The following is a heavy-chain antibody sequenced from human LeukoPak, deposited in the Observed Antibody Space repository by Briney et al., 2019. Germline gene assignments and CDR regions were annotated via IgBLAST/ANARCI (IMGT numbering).Heavy chain of an antibody. D-gene: IGHD6-6*01. CDR2: INHSGST. CDR1: GGSFSGYY. J-gene: IGHJ4*02. CDR3: ARGMYSSSPTTIFDY. Sequence: PSETLSLTCAVYGGSFSGYYWSWIRQPPGKGLEWIGEINHSGSTNYNPSLKSRVTISVDTSKNQFSLKLSSVTAADTAVYYCARGMYSSSPTTIFDYWGQGTLVTVPS. V-gene: IGHV4-34*01.